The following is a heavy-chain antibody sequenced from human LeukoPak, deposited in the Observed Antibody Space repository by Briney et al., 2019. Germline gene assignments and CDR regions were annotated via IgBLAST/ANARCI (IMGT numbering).Heavy chain of an antibody. V-gene: IGHV3-33*03. Sequence: GGSLRLSCAVSGFAFGSEAMSWVRQAPGKGLEWVAVIWFDESNKYYADSVRGRFTVSRDNSKNTLYLQMNSLRAEDTAVYYCAKVPPLYGDYISPRFDPWGQGTLVTVSS. CDR2: IWFDESNK. CDR1: GFAFGSEA. D-gene: IGHD4-17*01. J-gene: IGHJ5*02. CDR3: AKVPPLYGDYISPRFDP.